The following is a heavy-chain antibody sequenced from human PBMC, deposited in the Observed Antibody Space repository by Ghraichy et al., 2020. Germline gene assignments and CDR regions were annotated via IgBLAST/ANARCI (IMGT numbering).Heavy chain of an antibody. J-gene: IGHJ4*02. V-gene: IGHV3-7*01. CDR3: ARHRNYNAFDY. CDR2: IKEDGSQT. D-gene: IGHD3-10*01. CDR1: GFSFSSSW. Sequence: GVLRLSCAASGFSFSSSWMNWVRQAPGKGPEWVASIKEDGSQTYYEDSVKGRFTISRDNARNSLFLQMNSLRAEDTAVYYCARHRNYNAFDYWGQGTLVTVSS.